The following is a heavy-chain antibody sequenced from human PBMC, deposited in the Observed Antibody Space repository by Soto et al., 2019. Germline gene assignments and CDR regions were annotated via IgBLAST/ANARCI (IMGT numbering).Heavy chain of an antibody. V-gene: IGHV1-46*01. D-gene: IGHD3-16*01. Sequence: VTVNVSCKASRYTVTSYDVHWVRQAPGQGLEWMGIINPSGGSTSYAQKFQGRVTMTRDTSTSTVYMELSSLRSEDTAVYYCARAAINEIFRVGGWG. CDR2: INPSGGST. CDR3: ARAAINEIFRVGG. J-gene: IGHJ6*01. CDR1: RYTVTSYD.